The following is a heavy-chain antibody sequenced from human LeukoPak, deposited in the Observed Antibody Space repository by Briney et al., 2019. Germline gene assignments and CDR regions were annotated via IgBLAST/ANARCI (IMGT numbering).Heavy chain of an antibody. Sequence: ASVKVSCETSGYTFTSSDINWVRQAAGQGLEWMGWINPNSGRTGYAQKFQGRVTMTADTSIRTAYMELRSLRFDDTAVYYCARGRSGLAAAGTYDYWGQGTLITVSS. V-gene: IGHV1-8*01. CDR2: INPNSGRT. J-gene: IGHJ4*02. D-gene: IGHD6-13*01. CDR3: ARGRSGLAAAGTYDY. CDR1: GYTFTSSD.